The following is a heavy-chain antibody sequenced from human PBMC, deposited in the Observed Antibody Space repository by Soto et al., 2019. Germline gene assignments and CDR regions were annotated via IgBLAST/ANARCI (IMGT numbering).Heavy chain of an antibody. J-gene: IGHJ4*02. D-gene: IGHD6-19*01. Sequence: QVQLVQSGAEVKKPGASVKVSCKASGYTFTGYYMHWVRQAPGQGLEWMGWINPNSGGTNYAQKFQGWVTMTRDTSISTAYMELSRLRSDDTAVFYCARGGRAIAVAGTVFDYWGQGTLVTVSS. CDR2: INPNSGGT. CDR1: GYTFTGYY. CDR3: ARGGRAIAVAGTVFDY. V-gene: IGHV1-2*04.